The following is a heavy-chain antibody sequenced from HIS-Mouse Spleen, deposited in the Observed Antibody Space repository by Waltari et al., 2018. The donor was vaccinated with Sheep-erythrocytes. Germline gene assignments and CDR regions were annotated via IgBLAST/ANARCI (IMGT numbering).Heavy chain of an antibody. CDR3: ARVAAVTTYYFDY. CDR2: ISSSSSYI. CDR1: GFTFRSYS. Sequence: AASGFTFRSYSMNWVRQAPGKGLEWVSSISSSSSYIYYADSVKGRFTISRDNAKNSLYLQMNSLRAEDTAVYYCARVAAVTTYYFDYWGQGTLVTVSS. J-gene: IGHJ4*02. D-gene: IGHD4-17*01. V-gene: IGHV3-21*01.